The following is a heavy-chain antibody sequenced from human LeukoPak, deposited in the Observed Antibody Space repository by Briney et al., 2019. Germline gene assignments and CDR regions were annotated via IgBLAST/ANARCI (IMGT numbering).Heavy chain of an antibody. CDR2: ISGSGDNT. CDR1: GISLSRHA. CDR3: AKRSGYTTGWFFDF. V-gene: IGHV3-23*01. Sequence: GSLRLFRAAPGISLSRHAISWVRQASGKGLEWVSSISGSGDNTYYAESVKGRFTISGDNSKNTLFLQMNSLRAEDTAVFYCAKRSGYTTGWFFDFWGQGTLVTVSS. D-gene: IGHD6-19*01. J-gene: IGHJ4*02.